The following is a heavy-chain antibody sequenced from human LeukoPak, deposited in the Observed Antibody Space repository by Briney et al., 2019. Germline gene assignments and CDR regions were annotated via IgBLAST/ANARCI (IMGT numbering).Heavy chain of an antibody. CDR1: GFTFTSSA. D-gene: IGHD4-17*01. V-gene: IGHV1-58*02. CDR3: AAGRKATVTDLWYFDL. CDR2: IVVGSGNT. Sequence: GTSVKVSCKASGFTFTSSAMQWVRQARGQRLEWIGWIVVGSGNTNYAQKFQERVTITRDMSTSTAYMELSSLRSEDTAVYYCAAGRKATVTDLWYFDLWGRGTLVTVSS. J-gene: IGHJ2*01.